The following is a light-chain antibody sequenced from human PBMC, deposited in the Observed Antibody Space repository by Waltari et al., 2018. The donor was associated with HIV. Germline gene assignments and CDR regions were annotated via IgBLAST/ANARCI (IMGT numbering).Light chain of an antibody. CDR2: SAS. CDR1: QNIKSN. Sequence: DIVMTQSPATLSVSPGERATLSCRASQNIKSNLAWFQQLPGKTPRHLISSASIRATDIPPKFRGSGSGTDFTLTISSLQSEDFAIYYCQEYETWTKTFGQGTKVEMK. V-gene: IGKV3-15*01. CDR3: QEYETWTKT. J-gene: IGKJ1*01.